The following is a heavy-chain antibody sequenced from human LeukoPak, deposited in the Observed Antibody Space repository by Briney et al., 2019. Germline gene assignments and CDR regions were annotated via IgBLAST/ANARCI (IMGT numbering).Heavy chain of an antibody. J-gene: IGHJ4*02. CDR1: GGSISSSSYY. Sequence: SETLSLTCTVSGGSISSSSYYWGWIRQPPGKGLEWIGSICYSGSTYYNPSLKSRVTISVDTSKNQFSLKLSSVTAADTAVYYCARSRGEEFDYWGQGTLVTVSS. CDR2: ICYSGST. CDR3: ARSRGEEFDY. V-gene: IGHV4-39*01. D-gene: IGHD2-21*01.